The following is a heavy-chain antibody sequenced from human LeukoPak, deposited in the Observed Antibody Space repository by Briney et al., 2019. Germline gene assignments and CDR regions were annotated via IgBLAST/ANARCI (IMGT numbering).Heavy chain of an antibody. V-gene: IGHV4-34*01. CDR1: GGSFSSYY. CDR2: INHSGST. D-gene: IGHD3-10*01. Sequence: SETLSLTCAVYGGSFSSYYWSWIRQPPGKGLEWIGEINHSGSTNYNPSLKSRVTISVDTSKNQFSLKLSSVTAADTAVYYCARGRYGSEFDYWGQGALVTVSS. J-gene: IGHJ4*02. CDR3: ARGRYGSEFDY.